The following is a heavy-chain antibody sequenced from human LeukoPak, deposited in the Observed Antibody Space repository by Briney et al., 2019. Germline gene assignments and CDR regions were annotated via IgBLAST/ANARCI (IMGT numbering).Heavy chain of an antibody. CDR2: IYSGGST. J-gene: IGHJ3*02. CDR3: ARVRLKPPYSGSYGAFDI. CDR1: GFTVSSNY. V-gene: IGHV3-66*01. D-gene: IGHD1-26*01. Sequence: GGSLRLSCAASGFTVSSNYMRWVRQAPGKGLEWVSVIYSGGSTYYADSVKGRFTISRDNSKNTLYLQMNSLRAEDTAVYYCARVRLKPPYSGSYGAFDIWGQGTMVTVSS.